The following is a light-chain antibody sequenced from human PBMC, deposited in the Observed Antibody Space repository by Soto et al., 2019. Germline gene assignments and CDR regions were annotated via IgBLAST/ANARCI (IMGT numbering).Light chain of an antibody. CDR1: QSISTW. V-gene: IGKV1-5*01. CDR2: DAS. Sequence: DIQMTQSPSTLSSSVGDIFTITCRASQSISTWLAWYQQKPGEAPKLLIYDASALPRGVPARFSGSGSGTKFTLTIASLQPDDFATYYCQQYETFSGTFGPGTKVDI. CDR3: QQYETFSGT. J-gene: IGKJ1*01.